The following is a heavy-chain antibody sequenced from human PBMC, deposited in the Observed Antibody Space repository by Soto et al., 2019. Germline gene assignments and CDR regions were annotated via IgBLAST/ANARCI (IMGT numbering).Heavy chain of an antibody. CDR2: VIPIFGTA. V-gene: IGHV1-69*13. Sequence: SVKVSCKASGGTFSSYAVSWVRQAPGQGLEWMGGVIPIFGTANYAQKFQGRVTITADESTSTAYMELSSLRSEDTAVYYCARGLWEIVTTNWFDPWGQGTLVTVSS. CDR3: ARGLWEIVTTNWFDP. D-gene: IGHD3-16*02. CDR1: GGTFSSYA. J-gene: IGHJ5*02.